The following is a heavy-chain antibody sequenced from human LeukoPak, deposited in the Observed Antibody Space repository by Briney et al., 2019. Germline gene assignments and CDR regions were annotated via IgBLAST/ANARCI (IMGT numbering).Heavy chain of an antibody. CDR3: ARDWGAAGLWDY. D-gene: IGHD6-13*01. J-gene: IGHJ4*02. Sequence: PGGSLRLSCAASGFAFSSYWMSWVRQAPGKGLGWVANIKEDGSEKDYVDSVKGRFTISRDNAKNSLYLQMNSLRAEDTAIYYCARDWGAAGLWDYWGQGTLVTVSS. CDR1: GFAFSSYW. V-gene: IGHV3-7*05. CDR2: IKEDGSEK.